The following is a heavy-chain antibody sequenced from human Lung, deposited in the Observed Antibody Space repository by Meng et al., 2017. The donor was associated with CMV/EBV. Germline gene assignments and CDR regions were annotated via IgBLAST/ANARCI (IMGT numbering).Heavy chain of an antibody. CDR1: GYTFTSYG. D-gene: IGHD3-3*01. V-gene: IGHV1-18*01. Sequence: ASXXVSCKASGYTFTSYGISWVRQAPGQGLEWMGWISAYNGNTNYAQKLQGRVTMTTDTSTSTAYMELRSLRSDDTAVYYCARDPIRVLRFLEWNYYYYDMDVWGQGTTVTVSS. CDR2: ISAYNGNT. J-gene: IGHJ6*02. CDR3: ARDPIRVLRFLEWNYYYYDMDV.